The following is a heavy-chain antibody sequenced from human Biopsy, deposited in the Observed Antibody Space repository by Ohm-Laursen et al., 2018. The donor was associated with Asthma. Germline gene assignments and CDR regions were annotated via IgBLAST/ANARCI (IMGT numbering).Heavy chain of an antibody. CDR2: HDHEEGGT. CDR1: GYSLTDLS. V-gene: IGHV1-24*01. D-gene: IGHD4-17*01. Sequence: ASVKVSCKTSGYSLTDLSMHWVRQAPGQGLEWMGGHDHEEGGTVNARRFQGRVTMTEDTSTDTVYMELSSLSSDDTAVYYCASDFPKDYVRYNFQFWGQGTLVTVSS. CDR3: ASDFPKDYVRYNFQF. J-gene: IGHJ4*02.